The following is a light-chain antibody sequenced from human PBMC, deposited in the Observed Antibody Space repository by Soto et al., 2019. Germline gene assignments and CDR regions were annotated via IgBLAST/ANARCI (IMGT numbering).Light chain of an antibody. V-gene: IGKV3-15*01. Sequence: EIVMTQSPATLSVSPGGRATLSCRASQSVGTNLAWYQQKPGQAPRLLILGASTRATGVPTRFSGSGSGTEFTLIISSLQSEDFAIYFCQQYYNWPPYTFGQGTKLEIK. CDR3: QQYYNWPPYT. CDR2: GAS. J-gene: IGKJ2*01. CDR1: QSVGTN.